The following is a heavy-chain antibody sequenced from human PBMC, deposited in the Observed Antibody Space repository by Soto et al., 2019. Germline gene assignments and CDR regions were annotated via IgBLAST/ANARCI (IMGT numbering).Heavy chain of an antibody. CDR2: IYPGDSDT. V-gene: IGHV5-51*01. CDR1: GYSFTSYW. D-gene: IGHD1-1*01. Sequence: GEFLKISCQGSGYSFTSYWIGWVRQMPGKGLEWMGIIYPGDSDTRYSPSFQGQVTISADKSISTAYLQWSSLKASDTAMYYCARLSGYPTYYYYGMDVWGQGTTVTVSS. CDR3: ARLSGYPTYYYYGMDV. J-gene: IGHJ6*02.